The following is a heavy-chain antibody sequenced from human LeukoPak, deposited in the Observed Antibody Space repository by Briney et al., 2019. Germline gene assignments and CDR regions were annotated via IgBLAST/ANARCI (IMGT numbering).Heavy chain of an antibody. CDR1: GGSFSGYY. CDR2: INHSGST. Sequence: PSETLSLTCAVYGGSFSGYYWSWIRQPPGKGLEWVGEINHSGSTNYNPSLKSRVTISVDTSKNQFSLKLSSVTAADTAVYYCGRGVFIFTYGGQGPLVTVS. V-gene: IGHV4-34*01. J-gene: IGHJ4*02. D-gene: IGHD3-16*02. CDR3: GRGVFIFTY.